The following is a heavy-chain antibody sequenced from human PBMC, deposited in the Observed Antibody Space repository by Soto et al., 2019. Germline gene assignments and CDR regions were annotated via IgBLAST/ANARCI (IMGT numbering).Heavy chain of an antibody. CDR2: ITNTGGDT. Sequence: GGSLRLSCAASGFTFSSNAMSWVRQAPGKGLEWVSVITNTGGDTLYADSVKGRFTISRDNSKNTLYLQMNSLRAEDTAIYYCARASGESYPGSRLFDSWGQGTRVTV. V-gene: IGHV3-23*01. J-gene: IGHJ4*02. CDR3: ARASGESYPGSRLFDS. D-gene: IGHD3-10*01. CDR1: GFTFSSNA.